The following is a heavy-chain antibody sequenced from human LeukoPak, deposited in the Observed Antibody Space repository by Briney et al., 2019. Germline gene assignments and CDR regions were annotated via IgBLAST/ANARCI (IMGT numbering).Heavy chain of an antibody. V-gene: IGHV1-18*04. CDR2: ISAYNGNT. Sequence: ASVKVSCKASGYTFTGYYMHWVRQAPGQGLEWMGWISAYNGNTNYAQKLQGRVTMTTDTSTSTAYMELRGLRSDDTAVYYCARGTSPFDYWGQGTLVTVSS. CDR3: ARGTSPFDY. CDR1: GYTFTGYY. J-gene: IGHJ4*02. D-gene: IGHD1-14*01.